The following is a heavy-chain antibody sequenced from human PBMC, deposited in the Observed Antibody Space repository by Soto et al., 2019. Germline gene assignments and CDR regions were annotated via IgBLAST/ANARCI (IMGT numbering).Heavy chain of an antibody. CDR2: IYYSGST. V-gene: IGHV4-39*01. CDR1: GGSITSSSYY. J-gene: IGHJ5*02. D-gene: IGHD1-26*01. Sequence: QLHLRESGPGLVKPSETLSLTCTVSGGSITSSSYYWGSIRQPPGKGLEWIGSIYYSGSTYYNPSLKSRVTISVDTSKNQVSLKLSSVTAADTAVYYCATQEVGGSYVYPFDPWGQGTLVTVSS. CDR3: ATQEVGGSYVYPFDP.